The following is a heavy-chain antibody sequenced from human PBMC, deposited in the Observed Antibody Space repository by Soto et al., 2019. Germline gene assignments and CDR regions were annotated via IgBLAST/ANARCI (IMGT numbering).Heavy chain of an antibody. CDR3: ARAVGQFDP. CDR1: GYTFSSYA. J-gene: IGHJ5*02. V-gene: IGHV1-3*01. D-gene: IGHD6-19*01. Sequence: ASVKVSCKASGYTFSSYALHWVRQAPGQRLEWMGWINAANGNVKYSQKFQGRVTITGDTSASTAYVELSSLRSEDTAVYYCARAVGQFDPWGQGTLVTVSS. CDR2: INAANGNV.